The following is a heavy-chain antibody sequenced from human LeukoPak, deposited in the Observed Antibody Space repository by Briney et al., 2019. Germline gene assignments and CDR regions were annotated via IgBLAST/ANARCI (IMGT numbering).Heavy chain of an antibody. CDR1: GFTFSSYS. CDR3: ARRWRTARYGDYVDYFDY. CDR2: IRSSSSYI. Sequence: GGSLRLSCAASGFTFSSYSMNWVRQAPGKGLEWVLFIRSSSSYIYYADSVKGRFTIPRDNAKNSMYLQMNSLRAEHTAVYYCARRWRTARYGDYVDYFDYWGQGTLVTVSS. D-gene: IGHD4-17*01. V-gene: IGHV3-21*01. J-gene: IGHJ4*02.